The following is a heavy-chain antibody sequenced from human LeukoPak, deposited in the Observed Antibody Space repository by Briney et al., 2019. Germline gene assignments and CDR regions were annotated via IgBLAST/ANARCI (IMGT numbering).Heavy chain of an antibody. CDR1: GFPFSNYA. J-gene: IGHJ4*02. Sequence: PGGPLRLSCAASGFPFSNYAMSWVRQAPGKGLEWVSIMSGGGGITYYADSVKGRFTISRDNSKNTLYLQMNSLRAEDTAVYYCARGGSQRITMHVFDYWGQGTLVTVSS. D-gene: IGHD3-10*01. CDR3: ARGGSQRITMHVFDY. CDR2: MSGGGGIT. V-gene: IGHV3-23*01.